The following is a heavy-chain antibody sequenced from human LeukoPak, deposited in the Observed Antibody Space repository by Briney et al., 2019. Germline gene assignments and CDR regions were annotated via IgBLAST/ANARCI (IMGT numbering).Heavy chain of an antibody. CDR3: ASSYSSSWYLGAFDY. V-gene: IGHV1-2*02. CDR1: GYTFTSYY. CDR2: INPNSGGT. Sequence: ASVKVSCKASGYTFTSYYMHWVRQAPGQGLEWMGWINPNSGGTNYAQKFQGRVTMTRDTSISTAYMELSRLRSDDTAVYYCASSYSSSWYLGAFDYWGQGTLVTVSS. J-gene: IGHJ4*02. D-gene: IGHD6-13*01.